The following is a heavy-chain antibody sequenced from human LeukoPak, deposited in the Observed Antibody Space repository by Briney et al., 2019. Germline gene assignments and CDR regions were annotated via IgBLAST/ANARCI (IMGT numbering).Heavy chain of an antibody. J-gene: IGHJ4*02. CDR3: ARGASSGYRIDY. Sequence: GGSLRLSCAASGFTFNNYWMHWVRQAPGKGLVWVSRISKDGSNTNYADSVKGRFTISRDNAKNTLYLQMNSLTAEDTALYYCARGASSGYRIDYWGQGTLVTVSS. D-gene: IGHD5-18*01. CDR1: GFTFNNYW. V-gene: IGHV3-74*01. CDR2: ISKDGSNT.